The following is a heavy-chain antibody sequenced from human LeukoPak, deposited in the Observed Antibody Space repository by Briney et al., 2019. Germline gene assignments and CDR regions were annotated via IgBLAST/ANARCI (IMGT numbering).Heavy chain of an antibody. CDR1: GFTFSSYS. V-gene: IGHV3-48*02. CDR2: ITASGTAM. D-gene: IGHD1-26*01. J-gene: IGHJ4*02. Sequence: GGSLRLSCAASGFTFSSYSMNWVRQAPGKRLEWVSHITASGTAMFYADSVKGRFTISRDNAKNSLYLQMNSLRDEDTAVYYCASSGSYRFDYWGQGTLVTVSS. CDR3: ASSGSYRFDY.